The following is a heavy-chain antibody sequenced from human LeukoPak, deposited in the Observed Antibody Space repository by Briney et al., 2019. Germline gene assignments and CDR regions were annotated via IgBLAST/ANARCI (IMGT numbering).Heavy chain of an antibody. CDR2: IYPGDSDT. J-gene: IGHJ6*02. D-gene: IGHD4-23*01. CDR3: ARLLKPGGYYYYGMDV. CDR1: GYSFTSYW. Sequence: GESLKISCKGSGYSFTSYWIGWVRQVPGKGLEWMGIIYPGDSDTRYSPSFQGQVTISADKSISTAYLQWSSLKASDTAMYYCARLLKPGGYYYYGMDVWGQGTTVTVSS. V-gene: IGHV5-51*01.